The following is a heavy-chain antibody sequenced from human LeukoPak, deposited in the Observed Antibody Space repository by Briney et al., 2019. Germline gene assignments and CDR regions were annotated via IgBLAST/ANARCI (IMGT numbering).Heavy chain of an antibody. CDR2: TYYRSKWYN. CDR1: GDSVSSSSAA. V-gene: IGHV6-1*01. Sequence: SQTLSLTCAISGDSVSSSSAAWNWIRQSPSRGLEWLGRTYYRSKWYNEYAASVRSRITINPDTSKNQFSLQLSSVTPEDMAVYYCAREDYGGNSGTYFDYWGQGTLVTVSS. CDR3: AREDYGGNSGTYFDY. J-gene: IGHJ4*02. D-gene: IGHD4-23*01.